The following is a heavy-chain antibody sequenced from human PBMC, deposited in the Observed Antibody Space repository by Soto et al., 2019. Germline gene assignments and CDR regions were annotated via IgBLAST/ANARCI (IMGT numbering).Heavy chain of an antibody. D-gene: IGHD2-2*01. Sequence: QVQLVQSGAEVKKPGSSVKVSCKASGGTFSSYAISWVRQAPGQGLEWMGGIIPIFGTANYAQKFQGRVTXTXDXSAXTAYMELSSRRSEDTAVYYCARHVPAAGYYYGMDVWGQGTTVTVSS. J-gene: IGHJ6*02. V-gene: IGHV1-69*05. CDR1: GGTFSSYA. CDR2: IIPIFGTA. CDR3: ARHVPAAGYYYGMDV.